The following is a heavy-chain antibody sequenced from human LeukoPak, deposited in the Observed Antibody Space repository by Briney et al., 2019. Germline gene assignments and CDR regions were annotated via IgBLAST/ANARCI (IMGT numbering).Heavy chain of an antibody. V-gene: IGHV3-23*01. CDR2: ISGSGGST. D-gene: IGHD5-24*01. J-gene: IGHJ4*02. CDR3: AKSPLQLYTFDY. Sequence: GGSLRLSCAASGFTFRNYGMSWVRQAPLKGLEWVSAISGSGGSTYYADSVKGRFTISRDNSKNTLYLQMNSLRAEDTAVYYYAKSPLQLYTFDYWGQGTLVTVSS. CDR1: GFTFRNYG.